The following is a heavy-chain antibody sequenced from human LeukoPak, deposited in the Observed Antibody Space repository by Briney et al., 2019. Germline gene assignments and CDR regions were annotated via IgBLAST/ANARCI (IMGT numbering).Heavy chain of an antibody. J-gene: IGHJ5*02. CDR3: AKESDYSNGDNWFDP. CDR2: IIPIFGTA. V-gene: IGHV1-69*05. D-gene: IGHD4-11*01. CDR1: GGTFSSYA. Sequence: SVRVSCKASGGTFSSYAISWVRQAPGQGLEWMGGIIPIFGTANYAQKFQGRVTITTDESTSTAYMELSSLRSEDTAVYYCAKESDYSNGDNWFDPWGQGTLVTVSS.